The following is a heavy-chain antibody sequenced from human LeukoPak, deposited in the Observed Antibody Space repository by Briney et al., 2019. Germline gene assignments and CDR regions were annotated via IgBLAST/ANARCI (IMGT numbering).Heavy chain of an antibody. CDR1: GYSIGTGNY. CDR3: TKTSGGGGHDS. D-gene: IGHD4-23*01. J-gene: IGHJ5*01. CDR2: VYHSGT. Sequence: SETLSLTCSVSGYSIGTGNYWAWVRQPPGKGLEWIGCVYHSGTYYKSSLTSRATISMDTSANQFSLKLTSMTAADSAFYYCTKTSGGGGHDSWGQGILVTVSS. V-gene: IGHV4-38-2*01.